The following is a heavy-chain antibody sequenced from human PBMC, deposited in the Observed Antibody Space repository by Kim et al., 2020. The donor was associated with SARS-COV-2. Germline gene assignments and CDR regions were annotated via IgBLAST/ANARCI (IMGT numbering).Heavy chain of an antibody. J-gene: IGHJ4*02. CDR3: VRGYSSSWYFFDY. CDR2: ISSNGVNT. V-gene: IGHV3-64D*06. CDR1: GFTFSAYA. Sequence: GGSLRLSCSASGFTFSAYAMHWVRQAPGKGLEYVSTISSNGVNTYYADSVKGRFTISRDYSRDTLYLQMSSLRAEDTAVYYCVRGYSSSWYFFDYWGQGTLVTVSS. D-gene: IGHD6-13*01.